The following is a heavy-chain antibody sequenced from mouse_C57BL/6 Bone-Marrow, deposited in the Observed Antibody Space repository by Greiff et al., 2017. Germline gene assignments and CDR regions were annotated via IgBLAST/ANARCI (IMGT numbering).Heavy chain of an antibody. J-gene: IGHJ3*01. CDR3: GDSSGYTFAY. CDR2: IYPRSGNT. Sequence: VQLQQSGAELARPGASVKLSCKASGYTFTSYGISWVKQSTGQGLEWIGEIYPRSGNTYYNEKFKGKATLTADKSSSTAYMELRSLTSEDSAVYFCGDSSGYTFAYWGQGTLVTVSA. CDR1: GYTFTSYG. D-gene: IGHD3-2*02. V-gene: IGHV1-81*01.